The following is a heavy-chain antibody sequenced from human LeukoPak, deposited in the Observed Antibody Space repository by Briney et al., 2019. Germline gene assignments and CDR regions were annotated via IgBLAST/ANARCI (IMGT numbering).Heavy chain of an antibody. CDR1: GFTFINAW. Sequence: GGSLRLSCAASGFTFINAWMSWVRQAPGKGLEWVGRSGNKANSYTTDYAASVKGRFTISRDDSKNSLYLQMDSLKADDTAVYYCARGGPYSGSYQPPAEYFQHWGQGTLVTVSS. CDR2: SGNKANSYTT. CDR3: ARGGPYSGSYQPPAEYFQH. D-gene: IGHD1-26*01. V-gene: IGHV3-72*01. J-gene: IGHJ1*01.